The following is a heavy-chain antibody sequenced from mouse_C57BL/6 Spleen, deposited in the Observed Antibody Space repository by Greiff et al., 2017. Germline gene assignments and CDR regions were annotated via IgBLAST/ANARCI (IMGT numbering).Heavy chain of an antibody. CDR2: ISSGSSTI. J-gene: IGHJ3*01. CDR1: GFTFSDYG. V-gene: IGHV5-17*01. CDR3: ARAYYDWFAY. Sequence: EVKLMESGGGLVKPGGSLKLSCAASGFTFSDYGMHWVRQAPEKGLEWVAYISSGSSTIYYADTVKGRFTISRDNAKNTLFLQMTSLRSEDTAMYYCARAYYDWFAYWGQGTLVTVSA. D-gene: IGHD2-4*01.